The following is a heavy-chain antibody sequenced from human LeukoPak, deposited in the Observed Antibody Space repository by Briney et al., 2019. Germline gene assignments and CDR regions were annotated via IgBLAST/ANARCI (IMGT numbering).Heavy chain of an antibody. Sequence: SETLSLTCTVSGGSISSYYWSWIRQPPGKGLEWIGYIYYSGSTNYNPSLKSRVTISVDTSKNQFSLKLSSVTAADTAVYYCARLGDYVSQIQIDYWGQGTLVTVSS. J-gene: IGHJ4*02. CDR2: IYYSGST. CDR1: GGSISSYY. V-gene: IGHV4-59*08. CDR3: ARLGDYVSQIQIDY. D-gene: IGHD4-17*01.